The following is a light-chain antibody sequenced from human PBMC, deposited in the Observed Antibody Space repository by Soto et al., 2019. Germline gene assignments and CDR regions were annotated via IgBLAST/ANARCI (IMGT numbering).Light chain of an antibody. Sequence: QSALTQPASVYGSPGQSITISCTGTSSDVGGYNYVSWYQQHPGKAPKLMIYEVNKRPSGVPDRFSGSKSGNTASLTVSGLQAEDEADYYCSSYAGSSNVFGTGTKV. V-gene: IGLV2-8*01. CDR3: SSYAGSSNV. CDR1: SSDVGGYNY. J-gene: IGLJ1*01. CDR2: EVN.